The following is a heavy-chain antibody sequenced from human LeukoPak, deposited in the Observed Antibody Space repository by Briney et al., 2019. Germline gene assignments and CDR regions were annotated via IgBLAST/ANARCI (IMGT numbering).Heavy chain of an antibody. J-gene: IGHJ3*02. CDR2: ISYDGSNK. D-gene: IGHD6-19*01. Sequence: GGSLRLSCAASGFTFSSYAMHWGRQAPGKGLEWVAVISYDGSNKYYADSVKGRFTISRDNSKNTLYLQMNSLRAEDTAVYYCARHSAEVEQWLVPAFDIWGQGTMVTVSS. CDR3: ARHSAEVEQWLVPAFDI. V-gene: IGHV3-30-3*01. CDR1: GFTFSSYA.